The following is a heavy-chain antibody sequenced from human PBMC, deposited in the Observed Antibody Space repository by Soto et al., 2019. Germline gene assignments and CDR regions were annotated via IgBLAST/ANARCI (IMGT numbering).Heavy chain of an antibody. Sequence: QVQLVQSGAEVKKPGSSVKVSCKASGGTFSSYTISWVRQAPGQGLEWMGRIIPILGIANYAQKFQGRVTITADKSMSTAYMELSSLRSEDTAVYYCARDRVAGDRGYYYYGMDVWGQGTTVTVSS. CDR3: ARDRVAGDRGYYYYGMDV. J-gene: IGHJ6*02. D-gene: IGHD2-15*01. CDR1: GGTFSSYT. V-gene: IGHV1-69*08. CDR2: IIPILGIA.